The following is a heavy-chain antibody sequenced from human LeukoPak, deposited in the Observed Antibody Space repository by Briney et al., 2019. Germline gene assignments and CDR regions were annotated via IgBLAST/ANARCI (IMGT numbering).Heavy chain of an antibody. Sequence: PGGSLRLSCAASGFTFSRYSMNWVRQAPGKGLEWVSSFSSSSSYIYYADSVEGRFTVSRDNAKNSLYLQMNSLRAEDTAVYCCARVAEDSSGWYGWDPYYFDYWGQGTLVTVSS. V-gene: IGHV3-21*01. CDR1: GFTFSRYS. D-gene: IGHD6-19*01. CDR3: ARVAEDSSGWYGWDPYYFDY. CDR2: FSSSSSYI. J-gene: IGHJ4*02.